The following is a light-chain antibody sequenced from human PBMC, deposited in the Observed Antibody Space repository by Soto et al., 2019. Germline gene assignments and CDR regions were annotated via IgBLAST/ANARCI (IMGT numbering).Light chain of an antibody. CDR2: GAS. CDR3: QQYGGSPLLT. CDR1: QTVSSNY. Sequence: EIVLTQSPGTLSLSPGETATLSCRASQTVSSNYLAWYQQKPGQAPRLLIYGASSRATGIPDRFSGSGSGSDFTLTISRLEPEDFAVYYCQQYGGSPLLTFGPGTKVDI. V-gene: IGKV3-20*01. J-gene: IGKJ3*01.